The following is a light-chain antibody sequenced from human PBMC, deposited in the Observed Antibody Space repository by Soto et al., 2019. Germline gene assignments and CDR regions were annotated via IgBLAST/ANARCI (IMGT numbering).Light chain of an antibody. CDR2: GAS. V-gene: IGKV3-20*01. J-gene: IGKJ5*01. CDR3: QQDGGSPPIT. Sequence: EIVLTQSPGTLSLSPGERAILSCRASQSVSSNYLAWYQQKPGQAPRLLILGASHRATGIPDRFSGSGSGTDFTLTSSRLEPEDFAVYYCQQDGGSPPITFGQGTRLEIK. CDR1: QSVSSNY.